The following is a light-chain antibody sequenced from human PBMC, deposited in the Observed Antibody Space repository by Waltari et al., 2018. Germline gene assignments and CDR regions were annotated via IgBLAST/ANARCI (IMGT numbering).Light chain of an antibody. CDR1: QSISNW. Sequence: DIQMTQSTSSQSASVGDRVTITCRASQSISNWLAWYQQKPGKAPTLLIYKASILKSGVPSRFSGSGSGTQFTLTISSLQPGDVATYYCQQYSSYSSFGQGTKLEIK. CDR3: QQYSSYSS. CDR2: KAS. V-gene: IGKV1-5*03. J-gene: IGKJ2*01.